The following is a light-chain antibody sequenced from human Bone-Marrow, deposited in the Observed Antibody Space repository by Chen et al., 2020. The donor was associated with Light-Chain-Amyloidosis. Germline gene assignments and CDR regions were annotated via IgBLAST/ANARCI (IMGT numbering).Light chain of an antibody. V-gene: IGKV3-20*01. CDR3: QQYGTSPLT. J-gene: IGKJ4*01. CDR1: QTISSNY. Sequence: EIVLTQSPGTLSLSPGEGANLSCRASQTISSNYLTWYQQKFGQAPRLLIYGSSSRATGIPDRVTGSGSGTDFTLTIHRLEPEDFAMYDCQQYGTSPLTFGGGTKVEIK. CDR2: GSS.